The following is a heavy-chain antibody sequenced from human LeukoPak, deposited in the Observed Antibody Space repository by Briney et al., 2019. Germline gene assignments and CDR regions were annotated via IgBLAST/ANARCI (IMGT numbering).Heavy chain of an antibody. D-gene: IGHD3-10*01. CDR1: GGSFSGYY. J-gene: IGHJ4*02. CDR2: INHSGST. V-gene: IGHV4-34*01. CDR3: ASYLSYYYGSGSYPFDY. Sequence: PSETLSLTCAVYGGSFSGYYWSWIRQPPGKGLEWIGGINHSGSTNYNPSLKSRVTISVDTSKNQFSLKLSSVTAADTAVYYCASYLSYYYGSGSYPFDYWGQGTLVTVSS.